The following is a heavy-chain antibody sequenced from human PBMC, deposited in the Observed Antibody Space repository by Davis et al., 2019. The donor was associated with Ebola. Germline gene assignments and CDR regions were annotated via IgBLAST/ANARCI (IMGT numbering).Heavy chain of an antibody. J-gene: IGHJ6*02. CDR2: IYYSGST. CDR3: ASLLPTISSYYYYGMDV. V-gene: IGHV4-59*08. D-gene: IGHD2-15*01. CDR1: GGSFSGYY. Sequence: MPSETLSLTCAVYGGSFSGYYWSWIRQPPGKGLEWIGYIYYSGSTNYNPSLKSRVTISVDTSKNQFSLKLSSVTAADTAVYYCASLLPTISSYYYYGMDVWGQGTTVTVSS.